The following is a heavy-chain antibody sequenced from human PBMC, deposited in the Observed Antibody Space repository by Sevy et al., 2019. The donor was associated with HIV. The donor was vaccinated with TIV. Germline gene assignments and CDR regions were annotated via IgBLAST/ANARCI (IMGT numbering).Heavy chain of an antibody. J-gene: IGHJ4*02. CDR1: GFTFSSYA. CDR3: AEEGGGYFYDSSGLFDY. Sequence: GGSLRLSCAASGFTFSSYAMSWVRQAPGKGLEWVSAISGSGYITYYTDSVKGRFTISRDNSKNTMYLQMNSLRAEDPAIYDCAEEGGGYFYDSSGLFDYWGQGTLVTVSS. CDR2: ISGSGYIT. D-gene: IGHD3-22*01. V-gene: IGHV3-23*01.